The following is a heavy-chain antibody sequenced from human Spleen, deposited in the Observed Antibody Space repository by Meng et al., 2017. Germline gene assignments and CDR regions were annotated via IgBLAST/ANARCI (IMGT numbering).Heavy chain of an antibody. CDR3: ATGAAAADH. V-gene: IGHV3-15*01. CDR2: IKSNSDGGTT. D-gene: IGHD6-13*01. CDR1: GFSFTDAW. J-gene: IGHJ4*02. Sequence: VQRVGSGGGLVKPGGSLRLSCVASGFSFTDAWMSWVRQAPGKGLEWVGRIKSNSDGGTTDYAAPVKGRFTISRDDSKNTLYLQMNSLITEDTAVYFCATGAAAADHWGQGTLVTVSS.